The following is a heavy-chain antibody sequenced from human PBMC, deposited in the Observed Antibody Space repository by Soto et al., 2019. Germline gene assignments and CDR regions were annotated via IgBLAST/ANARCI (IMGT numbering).Heavy chain of an antibody. CDR2: IYYSGST. CDR1: GGSISSGGHY. J-gene: IGHJ5*02. CDR3: ARGVFTYYYDSSGYFWFDP. D-gene: IGHD3-22*01. V-gene: IGHV4-31*03. Sequence: PSETLSLTCTVSGGSISSGGHYWNWIRQHPGKGLEWIGYIYYSGSTYYNPSLKSRVTISVDTSKNQFSLKLSSVTAADTAVYYCARGVFTYYYDSSGYFWFDPWGQGTLVTVSS.